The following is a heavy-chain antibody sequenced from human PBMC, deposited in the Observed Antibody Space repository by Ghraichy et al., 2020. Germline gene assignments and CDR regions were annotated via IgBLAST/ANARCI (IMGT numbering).Heavy chain of an antibody. Sequence: GGSLRLSCAASGFTFHDYAMHWVRQVPGKGLEWVSGITWNSGTIGYADSVKGRFTISRDNAKNSLYLQMNSLRDEDTALYYCAKDSSSTGYASGSHYSNWGQGTLVTVSS. CDR3: AKDSSSTGYASGSHYSN. V-gene: IGHV3-9*01. D-gene: IGHD3-10*01. J-gene: IGHJ4*02. CDR2: ITWNSGTI. CDR1: GFTFHDYA.